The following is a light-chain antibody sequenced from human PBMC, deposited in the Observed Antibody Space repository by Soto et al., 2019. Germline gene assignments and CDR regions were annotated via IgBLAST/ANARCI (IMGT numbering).Light chain of an antibody. V-gene: IGLV2-14*01. CDR3: NSYASTSARV. Sequence: QSALTQPASVSGSPGQWITISCTGTSSDVGAYNYVSWYQQHPGKAPKLMIYEVSNRPSGVSDRFSGSKSGNTASLTISGLQAEDEADYYCNSYASTSARVFGGGTKLTVL. CDR2: EVS. CDR1: SSDVGAYNY. J-gene: IGLJ3*02.